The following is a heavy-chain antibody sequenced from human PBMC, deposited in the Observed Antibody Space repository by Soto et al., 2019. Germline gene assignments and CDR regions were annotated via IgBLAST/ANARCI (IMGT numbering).Heavy chain of an antibody. J-gene: IGHJ6*03. D-gene: IGHD5-18*01. V-gene: IGHV4-34*01. CDR1: GGSSSGYY. CDR2: INHSGST. CDR3: ARVWRQLWYYYYYYMDV. Sequence: ASETLSLTCAVYGGSSSGYYLSWIRQPPGKGLEWIGEINHSGSTNYNPSLKSRVTISVDTSKNQFSLKLSSVTAADTAVYYCARVWRQLWYYYYYYMDVWGKGTTVTVSS.